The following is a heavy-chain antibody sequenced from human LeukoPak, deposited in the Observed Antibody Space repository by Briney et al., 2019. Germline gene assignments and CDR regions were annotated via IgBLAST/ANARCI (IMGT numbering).Heavy chain of an antibody. J-gene: IGHJ6*02. CDR2: VNPHGGTT. CDR1: GYTFTGYY. D-gene: IGHD5-18*01. CDR3: ARDKQPVGYNYGPQYKGKDV. V-gene: IGHV1-46*01. Sequence: ASVKVSCKASGYTFTGYYIHWVRQAPGQELEWVGIVNPHGGTTTYAQKFQARVTMTRDTSTSTVYMELGSLRSDDTAVYYRARDKQPVGYNYGPQYKGKDVWGQGTTVTVSS.